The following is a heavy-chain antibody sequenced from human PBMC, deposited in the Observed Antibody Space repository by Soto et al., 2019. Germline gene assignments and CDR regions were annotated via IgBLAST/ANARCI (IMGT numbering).Heavy chain of an antibody. J-gene: IGHJ4*02. CDR1: GFTFTDFY. Sequence: EVQLVQSGGGLVQPGGSLRLSCVGSGFTFTDFYMNWVRQAPGKGLEWVANIRPDGSETNYVESVKGRFTTSRDNAKNSLFLQMNSLRADAPAVYYCAGWGGHDYNYWGQGILVTVSS. CDR2: IRPDGSET. D-gene: IGHD4-4*01. CDR3: AGWGGHDYNY. V-gene: IGHV3-7*03.